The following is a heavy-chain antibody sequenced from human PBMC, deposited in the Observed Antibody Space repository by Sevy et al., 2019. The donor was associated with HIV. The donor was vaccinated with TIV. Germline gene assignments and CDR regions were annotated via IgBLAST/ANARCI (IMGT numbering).Heavy chain of an antibody. CDR2: IKEDESQK. Sequence: GGSLRLSCVGSGFTFSGRWMSWVRQPTGKGLEWVANIKEDESQKYYVDSAKGRFTISRDNDKNSLYLQMNSLRDEDTAVYYCATYGSDATFDNWGQGTLVTVSS. CDR1: GFTFSGRW. CDR3: ATYGSDATFDN. J-gene: IGHJ4*02. D-gene: IGHD1-26*01. V-gene: IGHV3-7*01.